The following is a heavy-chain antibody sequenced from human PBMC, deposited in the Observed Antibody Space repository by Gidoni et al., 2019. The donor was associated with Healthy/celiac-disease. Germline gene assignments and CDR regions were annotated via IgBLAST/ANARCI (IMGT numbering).Heavy chain of an antibody. Sequence: QVQLQPWGAGLLKPSETLSLTCAVYGGSFSGYYWSWIRQPPGTGLEWIGELNHSGSTNYNPSLKSRVTISVDTSKNQFSLKLSSVTAADTAVYYCARDPTVGATGWFDPWGQGTLVTVSS. D-gene: IGHD1-26*01. CDR2: LNHSGST. CDR1: GGSFSGYY. V-gene: IGHV4-34*01. J-gene: IGHJ5*02. CDR3: ARDPTVGATGWFDP.